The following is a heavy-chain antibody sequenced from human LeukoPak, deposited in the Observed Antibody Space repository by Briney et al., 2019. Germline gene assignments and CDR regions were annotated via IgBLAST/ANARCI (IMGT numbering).Heavy chain of an antibody. CDR2: IYGNGNT. Sequence: PSETLSLTCTVSGGSISSGTYYWTWIRQPAGKGLEWIGRIYGNGNTNYNPSLKSRVTISVDTSKNQFSLKLSSVTAADTAMYYCATDHYYDSKLHPWGQGTLVTVSS. D-gene: IGHD3-22*01. J-gene: IGHJ5*02. CDR1: GGSISSGTYY. V-gene: IGHV4-61*02. CDR3: ATDHYYDSKLHP.